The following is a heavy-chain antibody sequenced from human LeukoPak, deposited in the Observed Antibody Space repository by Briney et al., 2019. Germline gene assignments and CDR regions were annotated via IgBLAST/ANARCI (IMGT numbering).Heavy chain of an antibody. V-gene: IGHV4-39*07. CDR1: GGSISSNNYY. CDR2: IYYSGST. J-gene: IGHJ5*02. Sequence: SETLSLTCPVFGGSISSNNYYWGWIRQPPGKGLEWIGSIYYSGSTYYNLSLKSRVTISIDTSKNQFSPKMKSVTAADTAVYYCARGTRGYSYVNWFDPWGQGILVTVSS. CDR3: ARGTRGYSYVNWFDP. D-gene: IGHD5-18*01.